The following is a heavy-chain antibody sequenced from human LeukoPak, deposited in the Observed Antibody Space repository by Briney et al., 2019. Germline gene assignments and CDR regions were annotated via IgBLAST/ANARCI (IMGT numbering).Heavy chain of an antibody. D-gene: IGHD3-10*01. Sequence: GGSLRLSCVASGFTLSPYWMSWVRQAPGKGLDWVATISDDGSEKRYVDSVKGRFSVSRDDAKNSLYLEMNSLRAEDTAVYHCATLAPFYGLGVIWGQGQMVTVSS. CDR1: GFTLSPYW. J-gene: IGHJ3*02. CDR3: ATLAPFYGLGVI. V-gene: IGHV3-7*01. CDR2: ISDDGSEK.